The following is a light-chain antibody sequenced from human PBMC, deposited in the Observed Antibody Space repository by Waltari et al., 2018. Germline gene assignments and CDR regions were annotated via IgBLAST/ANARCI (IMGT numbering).Light chain of an antibody. V-gene: IGLV3-21*01. Sequence: SYVLTQPPSVSVATGETASITCGGNNIERKRVHWYRQRPGQAPVVVISYDNDRAAGIPERFSGSNSGNTATLTVSRVEAGDEADYYCQVWDANTDPGVFGTGTEVTVL. CDR2: YDN. CDR3: QVWDANTDPGV. CDR1: NIERKR. J-gene: IGLJ1*01.